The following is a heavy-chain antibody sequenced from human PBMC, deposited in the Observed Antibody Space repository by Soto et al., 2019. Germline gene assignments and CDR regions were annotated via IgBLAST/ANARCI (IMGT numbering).Heavy chain of an antibody. D-gene: IGHD3-16*01. J-gene: IGHJ5*02. Sequence: ASVKVSCKASGDTFTGYYMHWVRQAPGQGLEWMGWINPNSGGTNYAQKFQGRVTMTRDTSISTAYMELSRLRSDDTAVYYCARKPRVRWALGGNNWFDPWGQGTLVTVSS. CDR3: ARKPRVRWALGGNNWFDP. CDR2: INPNSGGT. V-gene: IGHV1-2*02. CDR1: GDTFTGYY.